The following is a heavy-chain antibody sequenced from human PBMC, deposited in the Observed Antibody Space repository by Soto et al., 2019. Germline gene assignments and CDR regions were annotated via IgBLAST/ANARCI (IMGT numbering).Heavy chain of an antibody. CDR2: IWYDGSNK. V-gene: IGHV3-33*01. CDR1: GFTFSSYG. CDR3: ARDYCSGGSCYLSFYFDY. D-gene: IGHD2-15*01. J-gene: IGHJ4*02. Sequence: QVQLVESGGGVVQPGRSLRLSCAASGFTFSSYGMHWVRQAPGKGLEWVAVIWYDGSNKYYADSVKGRFTISRDNSKNTLYLQMNSLRAEDTAVYYCARDYCSGGSCYLSFYFDYWGQGTLVTVSS.